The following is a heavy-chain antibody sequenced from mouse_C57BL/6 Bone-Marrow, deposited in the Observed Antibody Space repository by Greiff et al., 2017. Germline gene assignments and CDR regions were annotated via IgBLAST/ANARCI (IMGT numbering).Heavy chain of an antibody. CDR1: GYTFTDYY. V-gene: IGHV1-26*01. D-gene: IGHD2-1*01. CDR3: AREGNSLDY. Sequence: EVQLQQSGPELVKPGASVKISCKASGYTFTDYYMNWVKQSHGKSLEWIGDINPNNGGTSYNQKFKGKATLTVDKSSSTAYMELRSLTSEDSAVYYCAREGNSLDYWGQGTTLTVSS. CDR2: INPNNGGT. J-gene: IGHJ2*01.